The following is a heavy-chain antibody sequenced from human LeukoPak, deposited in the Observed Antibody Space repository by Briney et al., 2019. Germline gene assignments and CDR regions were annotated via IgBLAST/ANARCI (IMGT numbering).Heavy chain of an antibody. CDR3: ARDSGSSSSNYFDY. Sequence: GESLQISCQGSGSSFTSYWIGWVRQMPGKGLEWMGIIYPGDSDTTYSPSFQGQVTISADKSISTAYMELSRLRSDDTAVYYCARDSGSSSSNYFDYWGQGTLVTVSS. CDR1: GSSFTSYW. J-gene: IGHJ4*02. CDR2: IYPGDSDT. V-gene: IGHV5-51*01. D-gene: IGHD6-6*01.